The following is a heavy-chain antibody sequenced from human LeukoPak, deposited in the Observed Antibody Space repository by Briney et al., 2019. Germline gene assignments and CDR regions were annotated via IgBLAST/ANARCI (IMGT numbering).Heavy chain of an antibody. Sequence: ASVKVSCKASGYTFTSYGISWVRQAPGQGLEWMGRINPKNGDTNYAQKFQDRVTMTRDTSMSAAYMELSRLRSDDTAVYYCARDLIDSSGYYYGDYWGQGTLVTVSS. CDR3: ARDLIDSSGYYYGDY. CDR2: INPKNGDT. CDR1: GYTFTSYG. V-gene: IGHV1-2*06. D-gene: IGHD3-22*01. J-gene: IGHJ4*02.